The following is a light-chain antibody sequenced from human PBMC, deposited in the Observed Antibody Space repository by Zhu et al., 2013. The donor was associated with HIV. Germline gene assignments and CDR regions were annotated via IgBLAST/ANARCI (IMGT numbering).Light chain of an antibody. J-gene: IGLJ3*02. Sequence: QSALTQPASVSGSPGQSITISCTGSSSDIGGYNYVSWYQHHPGKAPKLMFYEVSNRPSGVSNRFSVSKSGNTASLTISGLQAEDEADYYCSSYTSSSTLKVFGGGTKLTVL. CDR3: SSYTSSSTLKV. CDR1: SSDIGGYNY. V-gene: IGLV2-14*01. CDR2: EVS.